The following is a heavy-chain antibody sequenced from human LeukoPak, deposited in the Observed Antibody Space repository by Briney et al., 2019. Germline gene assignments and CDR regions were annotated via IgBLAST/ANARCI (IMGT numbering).Heavy chain of an antibody. J-gene: IGHJ5*02. CDR3: ARGPATMVRGVIILSGFDP. V-gene: IGHV4-4*07. CDR1: GGSISSYY. Sequence: PSETLSLTCTVSGGSISSYYWSWIRRPAGKGLEWIGRIYTSGSTNYNPSLKSRVTMSVDTSKNQFSLKLSSVTAADTAVYYCARGPATMVRGVIILSGFDPWGQGTLVTVSS. CDR2: IYTSGST. D-gene: IGHD3-10*01.